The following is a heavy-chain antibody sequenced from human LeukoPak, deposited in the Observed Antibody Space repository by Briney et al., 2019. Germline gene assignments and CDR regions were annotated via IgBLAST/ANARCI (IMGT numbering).Heavy chain of an antibody. D-gene: IGHD3-3*01. CDR1: GGSTSSSSYY. V-gene: IGHV4-39*07. CDR2: IYHSGST. CDR3: ARGRRDYDFWSGYYTPAGYFDY. J-gene: IGHJ4*02. Sequence: PSETLSLTCTVSGGSTSSSSYYWGWIRQPPGKGLEWIGSIYHSGSTYYNPSLKSRVTISVDTSKNQFSLKLSSVTAADTAVYYCARGRRDYDFWSGYYTPAGYFDYWGQGTLVTVSS.